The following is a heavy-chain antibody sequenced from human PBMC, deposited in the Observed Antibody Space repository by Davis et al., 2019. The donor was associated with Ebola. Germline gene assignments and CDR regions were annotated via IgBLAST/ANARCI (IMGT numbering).Heavy chain of an antibody. CDR2: IYYSGST. D-gene: IGHD4-17*01. CDR1: GGSISSSSYY. Sequence: MPSETLSLTCTVSGGSISSSSYYWGWIRQPPGKGLEWIGSIYYSGSTYYNPSLKSRVTISVDTSKNQFSLKLSSVTAADTAVYYCARHYYGDSQFRYWGQGTLVTVSS. V-gene: IGHV4-39*01. J-gene: IGHJ4*02. CDR3: ARHYYGDSQFRY.